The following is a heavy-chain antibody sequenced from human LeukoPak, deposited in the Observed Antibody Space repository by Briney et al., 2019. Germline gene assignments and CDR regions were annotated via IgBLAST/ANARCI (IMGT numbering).Heavy chain of an antibody. CDR1: GGSISNYF. Sequence: SETLSLTCSVSGGSISNYFWTWIRQPPGKGLEWIGYIYSSGSTYYNPSLKSRVTISVDTSKNQFSLKLSSVTAADTAVYYCARAGAVADPYYYYGMDVWGQGTTVTVSS. CDR3: ARAGAVADPYYYYGMDV. V-gene: IGHV4-59*01. CDR2: IYSSGST. J-gene: IGHJ6*02. D-gene: IGHD6-19*01.